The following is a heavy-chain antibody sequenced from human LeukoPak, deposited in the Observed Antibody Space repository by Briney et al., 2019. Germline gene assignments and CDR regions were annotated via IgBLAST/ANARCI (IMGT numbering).Heavy chain of an antibody. V-gene: IGHV1-18*01. CDR2: ISAYNGNT. CDR1: GYTFTSYG. D-gene: IGHD3-16*02. Sequence: GASVKVSCKASGYTFTSYGISWVRQAPGQGLEWMGWISAYNGNTNYAQKLQGRVTMTTDTSTSTAYMELRSLRSDDTAVYYCARDGLYDCVWGSYRHYDYWGQGTLVTVSS. J-gene: IGHJ4*02. CDR3: ARDGLYDCVWGSYRHYDY.